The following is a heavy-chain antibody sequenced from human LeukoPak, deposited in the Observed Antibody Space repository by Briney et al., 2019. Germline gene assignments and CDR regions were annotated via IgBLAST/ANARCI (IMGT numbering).Heavy chain of an antibody. V-gene: IGHV4-39*07. CDR1: GGSISSSSYY. CDR3: AREGTHGYYYTRGAFIDY. D-gene: IGHD2/OR15-2a*01. CDR2: IYYSGST. J-gene: IGHJ4*02. Sequence: PSETLSLTCTVSGGSISSSSYYWGWIRQPPGKGLEWIGSIYYSGSTYYNPSLKSRVTISVDTSKNQFSLKLSSVTAADTAVYYCAREGTHGYYYTRGAFIDYWGQGTLVTVSS.